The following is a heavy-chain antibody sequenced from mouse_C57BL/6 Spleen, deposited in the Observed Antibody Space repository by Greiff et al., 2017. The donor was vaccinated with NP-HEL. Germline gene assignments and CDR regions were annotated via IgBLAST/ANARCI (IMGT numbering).Heavy chain of an antibody. V-gene: IGHV1-66*01. D-gene: IGHD4-1*01. CDR3: ARSNRDEGWFAY. Sequence: VQLQQSGPELVKPGASVKISCKASGYSFTSYYIHWVKQRPGQGLEWIGWIYPGSGNTKYNEKFKGKATLTADTSSSTAYMQLSSLTSEDSAVYYCARSNRDEGWFAYWGQGTLVTVAA. J-gene: IGHJ3*01. CDR1: GYSFTSYY. CDR2: IYPGSGNT.